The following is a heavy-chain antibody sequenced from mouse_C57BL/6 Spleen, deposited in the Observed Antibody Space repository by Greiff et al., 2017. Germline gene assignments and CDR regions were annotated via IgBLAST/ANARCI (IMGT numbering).Heavy chain of an antibody. Sequence: QLQQSGAELVKPGASVKLSCKASGYTFTSYWMHWVKQRPGQGLEWIGMIHPNSGSTNYNEKFKSKATLTVDKSSSTAYMQLSSLTSEDSAVYYCARPYYGYDGGQAWFAYWGQGTLVTVSA. V-gene: IGHV1-64*01. CDR2: IHPNSGST. D-gene: IGHD2-9*01. CDR3: ARPYYGYDGGQAWFAY. CDR1: GYTFTSYW. J-gene: IGHJ3*01.